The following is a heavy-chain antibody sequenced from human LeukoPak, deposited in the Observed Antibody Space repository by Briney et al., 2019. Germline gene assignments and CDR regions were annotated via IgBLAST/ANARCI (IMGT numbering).Heavy chain of an antibody. J-gene: IGHJ6*02. V-gene: IGHV4-59*01. CDR2: IYYSWST. Sequence: SETLSLTCSVSGGSISSYYWSWIRQPPGKGLEWIGYIYYSWSTNYNPSLKSRVTISVDTSKNQFSLKLSSVTAADTAVYYCASFFIGGSPVPAANYSYYGMDVWGQGTTVTVSS. CDR3: ASFFIGGSPVPAANYSYYGMDV. CDR1: GGSISSYY. D-gene: IGHD2-2*01.